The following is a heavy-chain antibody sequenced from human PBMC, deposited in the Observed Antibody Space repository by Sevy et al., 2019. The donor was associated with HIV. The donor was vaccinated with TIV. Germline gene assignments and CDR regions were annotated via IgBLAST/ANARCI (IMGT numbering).Heavy chain of an antibody. CDR1: GYTLTEFS. V-gene: IGHV1-24*01. CDR2: FDPENGET. Sequence: ASVKVSCKVSGYTLTEFSTHWVRQAPGKGLEWMGRFDPENGETTYAQKFQGRVTLTDDTSTDTAYMELRRLKSGDTAVYYCAKTREYYQESSGDIDFWGQGTLVTVSS. CDR3: AKTREYYQESSGDIDF. J-gene: IGHJ4*02. D-gene: IGHD3-22*01.